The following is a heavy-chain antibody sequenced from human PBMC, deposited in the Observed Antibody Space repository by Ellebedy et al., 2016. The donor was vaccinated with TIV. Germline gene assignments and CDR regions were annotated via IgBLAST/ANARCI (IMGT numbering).Heavy chain of an antibody. V-gene: IGHV4-59*13. J-gene: IGHJ6*02. CDR3: ARVSTNYYYGLDV. Sequence: SETLSLXXTVSGGSISSYYWSWVRQPPGKGLEWIGYINYSGSTSYNPSLKSRVNMSIDASKIQLSLMLRSVSAADTAVYYCARVSTNYYYGLDVWGQGTTVAVSS. D-gene: IGHD3-16*02. CDR1: GGSISSYY. CDR2: INYSGST.